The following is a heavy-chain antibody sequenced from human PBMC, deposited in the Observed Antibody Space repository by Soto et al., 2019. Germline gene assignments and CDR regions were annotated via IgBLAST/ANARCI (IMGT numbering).Heavy chain of an antibody. V-gene: IGHV3-7*01. CDR3: ARDVLRGFDWFGDFESFIEH. CDR1: AFTFSSYY. J-gene: IGHJ5*02. Sequence: GGSLRLSCAASAFTFSSYYMSWVRQAPGKGMEWVANIKQDGSEKYYVDSVKGRFTISRDNAKNSLYLQMNSLRAEDTAVYYCARDVLRGFDWFGDFESFIEHCGKGALVTVPS. D-gene: IGHD3-9*01. CDR2: IKQDGSEK.